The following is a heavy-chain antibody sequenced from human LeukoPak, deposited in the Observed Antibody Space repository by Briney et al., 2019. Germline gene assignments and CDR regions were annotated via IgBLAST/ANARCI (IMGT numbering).Heavy chain of an antibody. D-gene: IGHD2-21*01. V-gene: IGHV1-46*01. CDR2: INPSGGST. Sequence: ASVKVSCKASGYTFSSYYMHWVRQAPGQGLEWMGIINPSGGSTTYAQKFQGRVTMTRDTSTSTVYMELSSLRSEDTAVYFCARSTRVIPEDYWGQGTLSPSPQ. J-gene: IGHJ4*02. CDR3: ARSTRVIPEDY. CDR1: GYTFSSYY.